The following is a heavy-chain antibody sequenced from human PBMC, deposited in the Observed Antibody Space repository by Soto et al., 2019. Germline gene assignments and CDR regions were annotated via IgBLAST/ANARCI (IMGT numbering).Heavy chain of an antibody. J-gene: IGHJ3*02. D-gene: IGHD6-13*01. CDR2: IYSGGST. CDR1: GFTVSSNY. CDR3: ARDMAGTPGYSSSWLAFDI. V-gene: IGHV3-66*01. Sequence: GGSLRLSCAASGFTVSSNYMSWVRQAPGKGLEWVSVIYSGGSTYYADSVKGRFTISRDNSKNTLYLQMNSLRAEDTAVYYCARDMAGTPGYSSSWLAFDIWGQGTMVTVSS.